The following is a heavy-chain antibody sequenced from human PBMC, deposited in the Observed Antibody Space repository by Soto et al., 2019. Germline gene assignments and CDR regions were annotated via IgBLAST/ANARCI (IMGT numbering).Heavy chain of an antibody. V-gene: IGHV3-21*01. D-gene: IGHD3-10*01. CDR3: ARSTPGNPFDL. CDR1: GFTFSTYT. Sequence: TGGSLRLSCAASGFTFSTYTMNWVRQAPGKGLEWVSSISAGSRSIYYTDSLKGRSTVSRDNSKNSLYLQINSLKADDTAVYYCARSTPGNPFDLWAQGTVVTVSS. J-gene: IGHJ3*01. CDR2: ISAGSRSI.